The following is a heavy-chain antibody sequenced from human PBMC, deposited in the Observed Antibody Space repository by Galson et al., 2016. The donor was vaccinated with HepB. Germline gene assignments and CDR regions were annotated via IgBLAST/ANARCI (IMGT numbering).Heavy chain of an antibody. D-gene: IGHD4-17*01. J-gene: IGHJ4*02. Sequence: SVKVSCKASGITFILYAIHWVRQAPGQGLEWMGWIHAGNGGTRYSQKFQGRVTITKDTSATTVYMELNNLRSEDTAVYYCARGARPPTAVMHPRGHLDCWGQGTLVTVSS. V-gene: IGHV1-3*01. CDR1: GITFILYA. CDR2: IHAGNGGT. CDR3: ARGARPPTAVMHPRGHLDC.